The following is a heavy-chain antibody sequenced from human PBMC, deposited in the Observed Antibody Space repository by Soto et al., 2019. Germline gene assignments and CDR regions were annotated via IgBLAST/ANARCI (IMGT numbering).Heavy chain of an antibody. CDR2: MYYSGST. CDR1: GGSISSDY. Sequence: SETLSLTCAVSGGSISSDYWSWIRQPPGKGLEWIGHMYYSGSTKYNPSLKSRVTISIDTSRNHFSLKLTSVTAADTALYYCAWGYYDSSGYYPWGQGTLVTVSS. D-gene: IGHD3-22*01. CDR3: AWGYYDSSGYYP. J-gene: IGHJ5*02. V-gene: IGHV4-59*01.